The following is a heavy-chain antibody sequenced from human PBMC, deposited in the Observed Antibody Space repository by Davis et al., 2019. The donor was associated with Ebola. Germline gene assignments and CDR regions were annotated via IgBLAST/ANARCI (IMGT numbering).Heavy chain of an antibody. J-gene: IGHJ4*02. CDR2: ISYDGSNK. CDR1: GFTFSSYG. V-gene: IGHV3-30*03. CDR3: ARDRLRDGYNYDLGRAEY. Sequence: GGSLRLSCAASGFTFSSYGMHWVRQAPGKGLEWVAVISYDGSNKYYADSVKGRFTISRDNAKNSLYLQMNSLRDEDTAVYYCARDRLRDGYNYDLGRAEYWGQGTLVTVSS. D-gene: IGHD5-24*01.